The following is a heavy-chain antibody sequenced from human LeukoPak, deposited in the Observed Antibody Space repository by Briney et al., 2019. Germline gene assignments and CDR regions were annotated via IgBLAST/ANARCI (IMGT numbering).Heavy chain of an antibody. Sequence: PGGSLRLSCAASGFTLSTYSMNWVRPAPGKGLEWVSSISSSSIYIYYADSVKGRFTISRDNAKNSLYLQMNSLRAEDTAAYYCARSFLSIAAAATDYWGQGTLVTVSS. CDR3: ARSFLSIAAAATDY. D-gene: IGHD6-13*01. J-gene: IGHJ4*02. CDR2: ISSSSIYI. V-gene: IGHV3-21*01. CDR1: GFTLSTYS.